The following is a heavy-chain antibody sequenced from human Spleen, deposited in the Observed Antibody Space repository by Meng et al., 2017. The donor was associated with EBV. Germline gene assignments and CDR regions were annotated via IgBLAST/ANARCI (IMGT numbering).Heavy chain of an antibody. J-gene: IGHJ4*02. CDR3: SRDLAGSYDD. CDR1: GFTFRNYW. Sequence: VGSGGVLVQPGGSLDPSCATSGFTFRNYWMHWVRQVPGKGLLWVSRTNEDGGITTYADSVRGRFLISRDNTKNTLYLQMNSLRVEDTAVYFCSRDLAGSYDDWGQGTLVTVSS. CDR2: TNEDGGIT. V-gene: IGHV3-74*01. D-gene: IGHD6-25*01.